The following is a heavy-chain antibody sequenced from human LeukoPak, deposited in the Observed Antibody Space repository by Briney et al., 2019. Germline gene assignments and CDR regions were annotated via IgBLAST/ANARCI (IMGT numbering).Heavy chain of an antibody. CDR2: IYTSGST. D-gene: IGHD6-6*01. CDR3: ARDALYSSSPNWYFDL. CDR1: GGSISSYY. J-gene: IGHJ2*01. Sequence: PSETLSLTCTVSGGSISSYYWSWIRQPAGKGLEWIGRIYTSGSTNYNASLKSRVTMSVDTSKNQFSLKLISVTAADTAVYYCARDALYSSSPNWYFDLWGRGTLVTVSS. V-gene: IGHV4-4*07.